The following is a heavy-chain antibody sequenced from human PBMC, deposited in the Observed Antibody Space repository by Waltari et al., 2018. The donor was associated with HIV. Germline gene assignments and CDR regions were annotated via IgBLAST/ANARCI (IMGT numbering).Heavy chain of an antibody. CDR3: ARRSVLGYGDYRRDYGFDV. CDR1: GFTFSDYY. V-gene: IGHV3-11*01. Sequence: SLRLSCAASGFTFSDYYMSWIRQAPGKGLEWVSYISSSGSTIYYADSVNGRFTNPRDNAKNSLYLQMNSLRAGDTAVYYCARRSVLGYGDYRRDYGFDVWGQGTTGTVSS. D-gene: IGHD4-17*01. J-gene: IGHJ6*02. CDR2: ISSSGSTI.